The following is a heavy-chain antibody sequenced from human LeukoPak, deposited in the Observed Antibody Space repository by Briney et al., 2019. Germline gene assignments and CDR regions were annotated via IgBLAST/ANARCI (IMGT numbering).Heavy chain of an antibody. J-gene: IGHJ4*02. V-gene: IGHV4-34*01. D-gene: IGHD6-13*01. CDR2: INHSGST. CDR1: GGSFSGYY. Sequence: PSETLSLTCAVYGGSFSGYYWSWIRQPPGKGLEWIGEINHSGSTNYNPSLKSRVTISVDTSKNQFSLKLSSVTAADTAVYYCARGGIVNGYSSSWYRFWGQGTLVTVSS. CDR3: ARGGIVNGYSSSWYRF.